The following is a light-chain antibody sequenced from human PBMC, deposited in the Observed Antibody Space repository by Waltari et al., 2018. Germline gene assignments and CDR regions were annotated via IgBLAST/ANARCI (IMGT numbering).Light chain of an antibody. J-gene: IGKJ2*01. CDR3: QQFGSSPRGT. V-gene: IGKV3-20*01. CDR1: QSLSSSY. CDR2: GSS. Sequence: IVLTQSPGTLSLSPGDTGTLSCRASQSLSSSYLAWYQQRPGQAPRLLIYGSSNRATDIPDRFSGSGSGTHFTLIISGLEPEDSAVYYCQQFGSSPRGTFGQGTKLEIK.